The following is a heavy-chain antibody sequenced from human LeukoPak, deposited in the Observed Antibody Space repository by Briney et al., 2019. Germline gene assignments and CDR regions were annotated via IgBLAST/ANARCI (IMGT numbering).Heavy chain of an antibody. CDR2: INSDGRST. D-gene: IGHD6-19*01. V-gene: IGHV3-74*01. CDR1: GFTFSRYW. CDR3: AKSSSGPNDAFDI. Sequence: PGGSLRLSCAAAGFTFSRYWMHWVRQAAGEGLVWVLRINSDGRSTNYADSVKGRFTISRDNAKSTLYLQMNSLRAEDTAIYYCAKSSSGPNDAFDIWGQGTMVTVSS. J-gene: IGHJ3*02.